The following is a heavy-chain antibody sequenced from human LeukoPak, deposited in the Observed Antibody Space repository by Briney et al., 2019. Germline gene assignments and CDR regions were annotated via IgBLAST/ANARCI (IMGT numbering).Heavy chain of an antibody. D-gene: IGHD3-10*01. J-gene: IGHJ4*02. CDR2: ISSSSSYI. CDR1: GFTFSSYS. V-gene: IGHV3-21*01. Sequence: GGSLRLSCAPSGFTFSSYSMNWVRQAPGKGLEWVSSISSSSSYIYYADSVKGRFTISRDNAKNSLYLQMNSLRAEDTAVYYCAREGYYYGSGSGYYFDYWGQGTLVTVSS. CDR3: AREGYYYGSGSGYYFDY.